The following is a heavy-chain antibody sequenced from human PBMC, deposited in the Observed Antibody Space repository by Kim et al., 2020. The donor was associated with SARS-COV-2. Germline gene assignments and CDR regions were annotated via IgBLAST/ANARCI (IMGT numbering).Heavy chain of an antibody. D-gene: IGHD3-10*01. V-gene: IGHV3-21*01. CDR3: ATSMVRGVLIPEFDY. J-gene: IGHJ4*02. CDR2: ISSSGSNT. Sequence: GGSLRLSCAASGFTFSSYSMNWVRQAPGKGLEWVSSISSSGSNTYYADSVKGRFTISRDNAKNTLYLQMNSLRAEDTAVYYCATSMVRGVLIPEFDYWGQRTLDTLSS. CDR1: GFTFSSYS.